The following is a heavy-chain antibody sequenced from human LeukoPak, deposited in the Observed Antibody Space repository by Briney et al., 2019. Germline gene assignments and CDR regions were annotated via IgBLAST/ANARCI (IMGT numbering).Heavy chain of an antibody. J-gene: IGHJ3*01. CDR1: GFAFSTHG. V-gene: IGHV3-33*01. CDR3: ARRLYCSGTSCYTGPDALDV. CDR2: IWFDGTNK. Sequence: QPGGSLRLSCAASGFAFSTHGMHWVRQAPGKGLEGVAVIWFDGTNKYYADSVKGRFTISRDNSENTLYLQMNSLRAEDTAVYYCARRLYCSGTSCYTGPDALDVWGQGTVVTVSS. D-gene: IGHD2-2*02.